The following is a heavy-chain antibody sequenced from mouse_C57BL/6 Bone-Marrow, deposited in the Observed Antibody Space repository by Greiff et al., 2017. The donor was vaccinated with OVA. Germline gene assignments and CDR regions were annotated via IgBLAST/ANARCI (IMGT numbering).Heavy chain of an antibody. D-gene: IGHD2-5*01. CDR2: ISSGGSYT. CDR3: ARHEEAYYSNFFDY. V-gene: IGHV5-6*01. CDR1: GFTFSSYG. Sequence: EVNLVESGGDLVKPGGSLKLSCAASGFTFSSYGMSWVRQTPDKRLEWVATISSGGSYTYYPDSVKGRFTISRDNAKNTLYLQMSSLKSEDTAMYYCARHEEAYYSNFFDYWGQGTTLTVSS. J-gene: IGHJ2*01.